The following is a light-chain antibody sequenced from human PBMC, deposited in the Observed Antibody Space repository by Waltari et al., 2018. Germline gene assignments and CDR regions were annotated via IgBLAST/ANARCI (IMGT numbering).Light chain of an antibody. Sequence: QFALTQLAFVSGSPVQSTTFSCTGNSRVVGSYNLFSWYHQHPGKAPKFMVYEVSKRPSGVSNRFSASKSGNTASLTISGLQAEDEADYYCCSYAGSGTVVFGGGTKLTVL. CDR1: SRVVGSYNL. CDR3: CSYAGSGTVV. J-gene: IGLJ2*01. CDR2: EVS. V-gene: IGLV2-23*02.